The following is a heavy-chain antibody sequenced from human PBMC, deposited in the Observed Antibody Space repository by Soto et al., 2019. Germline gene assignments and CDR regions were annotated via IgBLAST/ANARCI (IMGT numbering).Heavy chain of an antibody. V-gene: IGHV1-3*01. J-gene: IGHJ2*01. CDR2: INAGNGNT. CDR1: GYTFTNYA. Sequence: QVQLVQSGAEVKKPGASVKVSCKASGYTFTNYAMHWVRQAPGQRLEWMGWINAGNGNTKYSQKFQGRVTITRDTSACTAYMELSSLRSEDTAVYYCARGASLYWYFDLWGRGTLVTVSS. CDR3: ARGASLYWYFDL.